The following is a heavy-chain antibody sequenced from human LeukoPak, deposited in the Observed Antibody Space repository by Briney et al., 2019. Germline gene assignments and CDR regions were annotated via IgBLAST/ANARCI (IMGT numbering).Heavy chain of an antibody. J-gene: IGHJ4*02. V-gene: IGHV3-49*05. D-gene: IGHD3-22*01. CDR1: GFTFGDYA. Sequence: KPGGSLRLSCTDSGFTFGDYAMSWFRQAPGKGLEWVGFIRSKAYGGTTEYAASVKGRFTISRDDSKSIAYLQMNSLKTEDTAVYYCTGAGSGYYYDIWGQGTLVTVSS. CDR2: IRSKAYGGTT. CDR3: TGAGSGYYYDI.